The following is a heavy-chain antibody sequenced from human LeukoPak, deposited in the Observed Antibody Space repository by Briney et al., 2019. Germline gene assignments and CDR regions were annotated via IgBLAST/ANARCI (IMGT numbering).Heavy chain of an antibody. CDR3: ARADPPGVGATSY. CDR1: GYTFTGYY. J-gene: IGHJ4*02. CDR2: INPNSGGT. D-gene: IGHD1-26*01. V-gene: IGHV1-2*02. Sequence: ASVKVSCKASGYTFTGYYMHWVRQAPGQGLEWMGWINPNSGGTNYAQKFQGRVTMTRDTSISTAYMELSRLRSDDTAVYYCARADPPGVGATSYWGQGTLVNVSS.